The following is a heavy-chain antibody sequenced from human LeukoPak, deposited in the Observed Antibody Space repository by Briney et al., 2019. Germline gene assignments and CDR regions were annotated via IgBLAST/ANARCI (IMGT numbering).Heavy chain of an antibody. J-gene: IGHJ6*03. D-gene: IGHD4/OR15-4a*01. V-gene: IGHV4-39*07. CDR1: GGSIKSNDYY. CDR3: ARTRLTVSGYYYYYMDV. Sequence: PSETLSLTRTVSGGSIKSNDYYWGWVRQPPGKGLEWIGTIYYSGNTYYNPSLKSRVTISVDTSRNQFSLKLSSVTAADTAVYYCARTRLTVSGYYYYYMDVWGKGTTVTISS. CDR2: IYYSGNT.